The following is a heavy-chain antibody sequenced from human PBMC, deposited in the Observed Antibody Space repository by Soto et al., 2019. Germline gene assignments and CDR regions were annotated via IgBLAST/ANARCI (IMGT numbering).Heavy chain of an antibody. D-gene: IGHD2-2*01. J-gene: IGHJ4*02. CDR1: GFTFSSYW. Sequence: PGGSLRLSCEASGFTFSSYWMGWVRQAPGKGLEWVADIEQDGSDKYYVDSVKGRFTISRDNAKNSLYLQMNSLRAEDTALYYCARDAVPYCSSTSCYPYWGQGTLVTVSS. V-gene: IGHV3-7*01. CDR3: ARDAVPYCSSTSCYPY. CDR2: IEQDGSDK.